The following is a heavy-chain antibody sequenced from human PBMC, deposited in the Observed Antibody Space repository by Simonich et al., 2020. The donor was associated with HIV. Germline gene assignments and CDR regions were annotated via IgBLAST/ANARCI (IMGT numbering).Heavy chain of an antibody. J-gene: IGHJ4*02. CDR1: GGSFSGYY. CDR3: ARYTGMAGFDY. CDR2: INQRGST. Sequence: QVQLQQWGAGLLKPWETLSLTCAVYGGSFSGYYWSWIRQPPGKGLAWIGEINQRGSTNYSPSLKGRVRISVDTAKNQFSLKLSSWTATDTAVYYCARYTGMAGFDYWGQGTLVTVSS. V-gene: IGHV4-34*01. D-gene: IGHD5-18*01.